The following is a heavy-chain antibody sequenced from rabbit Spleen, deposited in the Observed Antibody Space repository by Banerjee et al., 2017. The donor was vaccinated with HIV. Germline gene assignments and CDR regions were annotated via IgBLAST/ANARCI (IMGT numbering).Heavy chain of an antibody. D-gene: IGHD8-1*01. CDR2: INAVTGKA. Sequence: QEQLVESGGGLVKPEGSLKLSCTASGFSFSNKAVMCWVRQAPGKGLEWIACINAVTGKAVYASWAKGRFTCSKASSTTVTLQMTSLTAADTATYFCARDSGSSFSSYGMDLWGPGTL. CDR1: GFSFSNKAV. CDR3: ARDSGSSFSSYGMDL. J-gene: IGHJ6*01. V-gene: IGHV1S45*01.